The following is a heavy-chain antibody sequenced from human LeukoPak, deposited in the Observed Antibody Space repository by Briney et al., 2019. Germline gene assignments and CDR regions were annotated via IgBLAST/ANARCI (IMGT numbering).Heavy chain of an antibody. D-gene: IGHD3-22*01. J-gene: IGHJ6*03. CDR1: GGSISSYY. CDR2: INHSGST. V-gene: IGHV4-34*01. CDR3: ARGLRGYLYHYMDV. Sequence: PSETLSLTCIVSGGSISSYYWSWIRQPPGKGLEWIGEINHSGSTNYNPSLKSRVTISVDTSKNQFSLKLSSVTAADTAVYYCARGLRGYLYHYMDVWGKGTTVTVSS.